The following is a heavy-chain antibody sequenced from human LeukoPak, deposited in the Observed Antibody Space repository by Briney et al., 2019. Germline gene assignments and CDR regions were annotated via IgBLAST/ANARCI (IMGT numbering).Heavy chain of an antibody. CDR1: GYTLTNYY. CDR2: INPTGTGT. D-gene: IGHD2-8*02. Sequence: ASVKVSCKASGYTLTNYYMHWVRQAPGQGLEWIGLINPTGTGTNYAQKFRGRVTMTRDTSTTTVYMELSSLRSEDTAVYYCAREESGGYFDYWGQGTLVAVSS. CDR3: AREESGGYFDY. V-gene: IGHV1-46*01. J-gene: IGHJ4*02.